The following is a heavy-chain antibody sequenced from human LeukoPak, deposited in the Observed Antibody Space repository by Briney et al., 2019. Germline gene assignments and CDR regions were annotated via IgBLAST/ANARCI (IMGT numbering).Heavy chain of an antibody. D-gene: IGHD3-16*01. CDR1: GFTFSSYA. J-gene: IGHJ4*02. V-gene: IGHV3-23*01. Sequence: GGSLRLSCAASGFTFSSYAMSWVRQAPGKGLEWVSAISGSGGSTYYADSVKGRFTISRDNSRDTLYLQMNSLRAEDTAVYYCAKGYYDYVWGSYYFDYWGQETLVTVSS. CDR2: ISGSGGST. CDR3: AKGYYDYVWGSYYFDY.